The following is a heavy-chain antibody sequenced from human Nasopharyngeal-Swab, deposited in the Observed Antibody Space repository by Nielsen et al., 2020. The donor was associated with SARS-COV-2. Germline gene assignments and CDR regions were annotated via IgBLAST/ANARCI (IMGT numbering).Heavy chain of an antibody. D-gene: IGHD2-2*01. CDR3: ARTAAASENGMDV. CDR1: GFTFSSYS. Sequence: GALKISCAASGFTFSSYSMNWVRQAPGKGLEWVSSISSSSSYIYYADSVKGRFTISRDNAKNSLYLQMNSLRAEDTAVYYCARTAAASENGMDVWGQGTTVTVSS. J-gene: IGHJ6*02. V-gene: IGHV3-21*01. CDR2: ISSSSSYI.